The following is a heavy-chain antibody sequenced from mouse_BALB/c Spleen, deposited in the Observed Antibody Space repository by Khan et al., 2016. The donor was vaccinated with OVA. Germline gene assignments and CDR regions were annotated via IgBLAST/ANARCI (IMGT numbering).Heavy chain of an antibody. D-gene: IGHD2-2*01. Sequence: QVQLKQSGPGLVQPSQSLSITCTVSGFSLPNYSVHWVRQSPGKGLEWLGVIWSAGSTDYNEAFISRLTISKDNSRSQVFFKMTNLQPNDPAIYYFAGRVYAYGRGALFAYWGQGTLVTVSA. J-gene: IGHJ3*01. CDR2: IWSAGST. V-gene: IGHV2-2*02. CDR1: GFSLPNYS. CDR3: AGRVYAYGRGALFAY.